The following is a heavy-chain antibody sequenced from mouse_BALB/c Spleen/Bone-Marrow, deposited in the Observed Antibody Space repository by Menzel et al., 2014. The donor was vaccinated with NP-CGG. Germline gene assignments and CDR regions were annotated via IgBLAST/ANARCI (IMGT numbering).Heavy chain of an antibody. CDR1: GYSFTNYW. J-gene: IGHJ2*01. CDR3: ARGLGEIWGY. D-gene: IGHD4-1*01. CDR2: IHPSDSES. Sequence: QVQLQQSGAELLRPGTSVQLSCKASGYSFTNYWTNWVKQRPGQGLEWIGMIHPSDSESRLNQKFKDKATLTVDKSSTTAYMQLSSPTSEDSAVYYCARGLGEIWGYWGQGTTLTVSS. V-gene: IGHV1-59*01.